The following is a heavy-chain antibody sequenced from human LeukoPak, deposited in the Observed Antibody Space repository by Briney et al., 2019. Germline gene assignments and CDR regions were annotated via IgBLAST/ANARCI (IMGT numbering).Heavy chain of an antibody. CDR3: ARSGVATCHY. Sequence: GGTLRHPCQAAGFTFSDYAMSWVRQAQGKGLEWVSSINSEGGGSFFADSVKGRFTISRDDSRSVLYLQMNSFSAEDTAVYYCARSGVATCHYWAQGILVTVSS. CDR1: GFTFSDYA. CDR2: INSEGGGS. J-gene: IGHJ4*02. D-gene: IGHD2-15*01. V-gene: IGHV3-23*01.